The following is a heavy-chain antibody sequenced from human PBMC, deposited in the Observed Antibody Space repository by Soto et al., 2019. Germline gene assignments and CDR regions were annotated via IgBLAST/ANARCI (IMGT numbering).Heavy chain of an antibody. CDR1: GFTFSSYA. J-gene: IGHJ4*02. V-gene: IGHV3-23*01. Sequence: GGSLRLSCAASGFTFSSYAMSWVRQAPGKGLEWVSAISGSGGSTYYADSVKGRFTISRDNSKNTLYLQMNSLRAEDTAVYYCAKVAIFGIVIIGRLNYFDYWGQAPLVTV. D-gene: IGHD3-3*01. CDR2: ISGSGGST. CDR3: AKVAIFGIVIIGRLNYFDY.